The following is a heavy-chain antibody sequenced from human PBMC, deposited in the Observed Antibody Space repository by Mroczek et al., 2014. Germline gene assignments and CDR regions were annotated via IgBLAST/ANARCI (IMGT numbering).Heavy chain of an antibody. J-gene: IGHJ4*02. Sequence: QVQLQESGPGLVKPSETLSLTCTVSGGSISSSSYYWGWIRQPPGKGLEWIGSIYYSGSTYYNPSLKSRVTISVDTSKNQFSLKLSSVTAADTAVYYCASNQVPGIAAAGLVYWGQGTLVTVSS. CDR3: ASNQVPGIAAAGLVY. D-gene: IGHD6-13*01. V-gene: IGHV4-39*01. CDR1: GGSISSSSYY. CDR2: IYYSGST.